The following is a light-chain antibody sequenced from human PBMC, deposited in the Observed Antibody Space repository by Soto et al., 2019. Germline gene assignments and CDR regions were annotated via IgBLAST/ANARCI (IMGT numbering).Light chain of an antibody. CDR1: ESVSTY. CDR3: QQRANWPPYT. CDR2: DAS. Sequence: ETVLTQSPATLSLSPGERATLSCRASESVSTYLAWFQQKPGLAPRLLIYDASNRATGIPARFSGSGSGTDFTLTISSLEPEDFAVYYCQQRANWPPYTFGRGTKVEIK. J-gene: IGKJ2*01. V-gene: IGKV3-11*01.